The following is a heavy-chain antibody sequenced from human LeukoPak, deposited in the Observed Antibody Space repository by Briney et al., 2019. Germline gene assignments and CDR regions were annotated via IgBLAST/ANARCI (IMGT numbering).Heavy chain of an antibody. V-gene: IGHV1-2*02. CDR3: ATDLGRDY. Sequence: ASVRVSCQASGYTFTGYFMYWVRQAPGQGLVWMGWINPDSGGTAYAQKFQGRVTMTRDTSISTAYMELSRLRSDDTAVYYCATDLGRDYWGQGTLVTVSS. CDR1: GYTFTGYF. J-gene: IGHJ4*02. CDR2: INPDSGGT.